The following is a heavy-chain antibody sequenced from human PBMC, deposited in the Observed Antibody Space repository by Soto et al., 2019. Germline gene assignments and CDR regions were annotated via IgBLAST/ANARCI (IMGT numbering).Heavy chain of an antibody. V-gene: IGHV5-51*01. CDR1: GYSFTSYW. CDR2: IYPGDSDT. D-gene: IGHD3-3*01. CDR3: ARHAGVFFGGFTQFKPRVSHPYYFDS. Sequence: PVESLKISCKGSGYSFTSYWIGWVRQMPGKGLEWMGIIYPGDSDTRYSPSFQGQVTMSADKSISTAYLQWSSLKASDTAMYYWARHAGVFFGGFTQFKPRVSHPYYFDSGGQGTLVTVSS. J-gene: IGHJ4*02.